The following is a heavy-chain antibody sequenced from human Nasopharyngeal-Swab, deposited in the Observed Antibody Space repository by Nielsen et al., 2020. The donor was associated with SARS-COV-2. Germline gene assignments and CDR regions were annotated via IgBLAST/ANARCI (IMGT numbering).Heavy chain of an antibody. V-gene: IGHV3-7*01. J-gene: IGHJ4*02. CDR2: IKQDGSEK. CDR3: ASRGYSSGWMGWGQQYYFDY. Sequence: GGSLRLSCAASGFTFSSYAMNWVRQAPGKGLEWVANIKQDGSEKYYVDSVKGRFTISRDNAKNSLYLQMNSLRAEDTAVYYCASRGYSSGWMGWGQQYYFDYWGQGTLVTVSS. CDR1: GFTFSSYA. D-gene: IGHD6-19*01.